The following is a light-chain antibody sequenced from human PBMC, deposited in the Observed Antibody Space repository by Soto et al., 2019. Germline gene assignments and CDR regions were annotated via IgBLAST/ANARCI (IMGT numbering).Light chain of an antibody. CDR3: QQRYEWPRT. Sequence: EIVLTQSPATLSLSPGERATLSCRASQSIGSSLAWYQQKPGQAPRLLIYDAASRATGFPARFSGSGSGTDFTLTIGSLEPEDSAVYFCQQRYEWPRTFDQGTKVEIK. CDR1: QSIGSS. V-gene: IGKV3-11*01. J-gene: IGKJ1*01. CDR2: DAA.